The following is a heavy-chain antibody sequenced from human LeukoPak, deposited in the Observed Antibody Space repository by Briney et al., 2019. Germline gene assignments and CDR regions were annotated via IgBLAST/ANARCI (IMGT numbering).Heavy chain of an antibody. Sequence: ASVKVSCKASGYTFTSYYMHWVRQAPGQGLEWMGRINPNSGGTNYAQKFRGRVTMTRDTSISTAYMELSRLRSDDTAVYYCAREGDVLRFLEWPFDYWGQGTLVTVSS. CDR1: GYTFTSYY. V-gene: IGHV1-2*06. CDR3: AREGDVLRFLEWPFDY. CDR2: INPNSGGT. J-gene: IGHJ4*02. D-gene: IGHD3-3*01.